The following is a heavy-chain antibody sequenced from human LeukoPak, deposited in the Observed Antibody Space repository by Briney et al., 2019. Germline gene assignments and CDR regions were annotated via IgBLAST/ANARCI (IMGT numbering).Heavy chain of an antibody. CDR3: AKDNGWLWYEG. J-gene: IGHJ4*02. Sequence: PGGTLRLSCAASGFSGFTFSHYGMNWVRQAPGKGLEWVSGISGSAAITYYADSVKGRFTISRDNSKNTMYLEMISLTAEDTAVYYCAKDNGWLWYEGWSQGTLVTVSS. D-gene: IGHD5-18*01. CDR2: ISGSAAIT. V-gene: IGHV3-23*01. CDR1: GFSGFTFSHYG.